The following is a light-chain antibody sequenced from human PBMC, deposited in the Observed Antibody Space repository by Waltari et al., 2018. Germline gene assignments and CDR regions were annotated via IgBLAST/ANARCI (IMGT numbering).Light chain of an antibody. CDR2: NNN. V-gene: IGLV1-44*01. CDR1: SSNVGPNY. CDR3: AAWDDSLNAWM. Sequence: QSVLTQPPSTSGTPGQRVTISCSGSSSNVGPNYVSWYQQLPGPAPTLLIYNNNRRPSGVPDRFSGSKSGTSASLAISGLQSEDEADYYCAAWDDSLNAWMFGGGTKLTVL. J-gene: IGLJ3*02.